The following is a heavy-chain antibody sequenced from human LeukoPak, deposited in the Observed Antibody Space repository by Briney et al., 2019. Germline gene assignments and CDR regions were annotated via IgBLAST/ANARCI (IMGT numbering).Heavy chain of an antibody. CDR1: GYTFTSYG. D-gene: IGHD4-17*01. V-gene: IGHV1-18*01. Sequence: ASVKVSCKASGYTFTSYGISWVRQAPGQGLEWMGWISAYNGNTNYAQKLQGRVTMTTDASTGTAYMELRNLRSDDTAVYYCARALTAVSQWGQGTLVTVSS. CDR3: ARALTAVSQ. J-gene: IGHJ4*02. CDR2: ISAYNGNT.